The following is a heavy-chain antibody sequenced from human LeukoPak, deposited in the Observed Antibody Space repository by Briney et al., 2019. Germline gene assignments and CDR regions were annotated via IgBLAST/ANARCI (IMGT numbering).Heavy chain of an antibody. Sequence: GRSLRLSCAASGFTFSSYAMHWVRQAPGKGLEWVAVISYDGSNKYYADSVKGRFTISRDISTDTLWLQMDSLRTEDTAVYYCAKGPLRGTAAAIDYWGQGTLVTVSS. CDR2: ISYDGSNK. CDR1: GFTFSSYA. D-gene: IGHD2-2*01. J-gene: IGHJ4*02. V-gene: IGHV3-30-3*01. CDR3: AKGPLRGTAAAIDY.